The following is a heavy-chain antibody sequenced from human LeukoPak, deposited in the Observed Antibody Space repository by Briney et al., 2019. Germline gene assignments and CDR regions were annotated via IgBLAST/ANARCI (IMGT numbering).Heavy chain of an antibody. J-gene: IGHJ4*02. D-gene: IGHD3-3*01. CDR1: GFTFSSYR. CDR3: ARGSRYDFWSGYPPYYFDY. CDR2: ISSSSSNI. Sequence: PGGSLRLSCAASGFTFSSYRMNWVRQAPGKGLEWVSYISSSSSNIYYADSVKGRFTISRDNAKNSLYLQMNSLRDEDTAVYYCARGSRYDFWSGYPPYYFDYWGQGTLVTVSS. V-gene: IGHV3-48*02.